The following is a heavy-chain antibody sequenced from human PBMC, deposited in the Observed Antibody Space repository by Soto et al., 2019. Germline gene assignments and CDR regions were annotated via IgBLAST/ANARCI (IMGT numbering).Heavy chain of an antibody. Sequence: SETLSLTCTVSGGSLNNYYWSWIRQPAGKGLEWIGRIYTVGSTYYNSSLKSRVTISVDRSKNHFFLKLTSVTAADTAVYYCATYRKFFQIWGQGTKVTVSS. CDR2: IYTVGST. J-gene: IGHJ3*02. CDR3: ATYRKFFQI. V-gene: IGHV4-4*07. CDR1: GGSLNNYY.